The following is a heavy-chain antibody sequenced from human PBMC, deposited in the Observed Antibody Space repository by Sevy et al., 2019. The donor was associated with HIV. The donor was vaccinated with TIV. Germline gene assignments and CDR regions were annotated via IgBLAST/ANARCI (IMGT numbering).Heavy chain of an antibody. V-gene: IGHV3-30*18. J-gene: IGHJ4*02. CDR3: AKGDGWGSDRYTDRQKILDY. Sequence: GGSLRLSCAASGFTFSSYGMHWVRQAPGKGLERVAVISYDGSNKYYADSVKGRFTISRDNSKNTLYLQMNSLRAEDTPDYYFAKGDGWGSDRYTDRQKILDYWSQGTLVTVSS. CDR2: ISYDGSNK. D-gene: IGHD3-16*02. CDR1: GFTFSSYG.